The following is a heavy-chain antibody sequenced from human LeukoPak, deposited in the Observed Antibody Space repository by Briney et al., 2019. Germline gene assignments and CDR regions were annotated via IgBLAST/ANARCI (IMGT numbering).Heavy chain of an antibody. CDR1: GFTFSSYS. D-gene: IGHD3-16*01. J-gene: IGHJ4*02. CDR3: ARDGDFDY. Sequence: GGSLRLSCAASGFTFSSYSMNWVRQAPGKGLEWVSYISSSSSTIYYADSVKGRFTISRGNAKNSLYLQMNSLRAEDTAVYYCARDGDFDYWGQGTLVTVSS. CDR2: ISSSSSTI. V-gene: IGHV3-48*01.